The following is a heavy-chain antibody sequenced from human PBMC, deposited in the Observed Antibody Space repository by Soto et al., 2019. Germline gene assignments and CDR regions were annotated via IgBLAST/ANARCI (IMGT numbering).Heavy chain of an antibody. D-gene: IGHD6-19*01. Sequence: SCKGSGYSFTSYWISWVRQMPGKGLEWMGRIDPSDSYTNYSPSFQGHVTISADKSISTAYLQWGSLKASDTAMYYCASRIAVAGRGYGMDVWGPGTTVTVSS. J-gene: IGHJ6*02. CDR1: GYSFTSYW. CDR2: IDPSDSYT. CDR3: ASRIAVAGRGYGMDV. V-gene: IGHV5-10-1*01.